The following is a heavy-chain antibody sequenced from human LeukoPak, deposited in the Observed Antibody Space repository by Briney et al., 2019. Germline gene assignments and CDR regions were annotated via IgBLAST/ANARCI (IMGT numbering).Heavy chain of an antibody. V-gene: IGHV3-33*01. CDR1: GFTFSSYG. CDR3: ATARDNYDRSGFSALKE. CDR2: IWYDGTNK. Sequence: GGSPRLSCAASGFTFSSYGMHWVRQAPGKGLEWVAVIWYDGTNKNYADSVKGRFTISRDNSKNTLFLLMDSLRAEDTAAYYCATARDNYDRSGFSALKEWGQGTLVTVSS. D-gene: IGHD3-22*01. J-gene: IGHJ4*02.